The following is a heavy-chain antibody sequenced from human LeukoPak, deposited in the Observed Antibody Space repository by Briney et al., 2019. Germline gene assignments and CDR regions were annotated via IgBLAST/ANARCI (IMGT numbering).Heavy chain of an antibody. Sequence: GGSLRLSCAASGFAFSTNWMHWVRQAPGKGLVWVSHISTDARTITYADSVKGRFTISRDNSKNTLYLQMNSLRAEDTAVYYCAKEYCSSTSCPSDGPYMDVWGKGTTVTVSS. CDR2: ISTDARTI. V-gene: IGHV3-74*01. CDR3: AKEYCSSTSCPSDGPYMDV. J-gene: IGHJ6*03. CDR1: GFAFSTNW. D-gene: IGHD2-2*01.